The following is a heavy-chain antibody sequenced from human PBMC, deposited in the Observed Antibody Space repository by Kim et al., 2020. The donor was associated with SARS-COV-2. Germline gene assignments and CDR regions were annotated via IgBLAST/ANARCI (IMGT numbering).Heavy chain of an antibody. D-gene: IGHD6-13*01. V-gene: IGHV1-69*01. J-gene: IGHJ5*02. CDR3: ARASVAAAGTPTFDP. Sequence: KCQGRVTITADESTSTAYMELSSLRSEDTAVYYCARASVAAAGTPTFDPWGQGTLVTVSS.